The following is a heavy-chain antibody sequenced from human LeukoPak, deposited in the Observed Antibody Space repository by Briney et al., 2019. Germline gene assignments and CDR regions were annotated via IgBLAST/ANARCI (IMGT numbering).Heavy chain of an antibody. D-gene: IGHD5-24*01. CDR3: TRVGYIDEGIDY. CDR1: GVSFTNNF. CDR2: IKHDGSEK. J-gene: IGHJ4*02. Sequence: PGGSLRLSCAASGVSFTNNFMSWVRQAPGKGLEWVASIKHDGSEKYYVDSVSGRFTISRDNTMNSLYLQMSSLRAEDTAIYYCTRVGYIDEGIDYWGQGTLVTVSS. V-gene: IGHV3-7*04.